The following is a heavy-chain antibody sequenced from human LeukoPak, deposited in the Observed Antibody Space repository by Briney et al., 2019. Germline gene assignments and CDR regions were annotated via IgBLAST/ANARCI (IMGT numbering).Heavy chain of an antibody. Sequence: PSETLSLTCAVYGGSFSSYYWSWIRQPPGKGLEWIGYIYYSGSTNYNPPLKSRVTISVDTSKNNFSLWLSPVTAPETAGYYVATIQYGGFFDIRGQGTMGTV. CDR1: GGSFSSYY. D-gene: IGHD3-16*01. J-gene: IGHJ3*02. V-gene: IGHV4-59*01. CDR3: ATIQYGGFFDI. CDR2: IYYSGST.